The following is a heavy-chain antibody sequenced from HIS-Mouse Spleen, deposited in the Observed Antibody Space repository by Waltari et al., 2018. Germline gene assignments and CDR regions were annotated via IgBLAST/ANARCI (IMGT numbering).Heavy chain of an antibody. CDR1: GFTFGSYG. D-gene: IGHD1-26*01. J-gene: IGHJ4*02. V-gene: IGHV3-30*18. CDR2: ISYDGSNK. CDR3: AKDGHVRRSGSYSFDY. Sequence: QVQLVESGGGVVQPGRSLRLSCAASGFTFGSYGMHWVRQAPGKGLEWVAVISYDGSNKYYADSVKGRFTISRDNSKNTLYLQMNSLRAEDTAVYYCAKDGHVRRSGSYSFDYWGQGTLVTVSS.